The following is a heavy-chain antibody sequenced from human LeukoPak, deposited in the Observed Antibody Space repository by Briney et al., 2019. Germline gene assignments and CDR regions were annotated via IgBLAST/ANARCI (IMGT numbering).Heavy chain of an antibody. CDR3: ARLNSSGYYPYYFDY. J-gene: IGHJ4*02. Sequence: SETLSLTCTVSGDSISSSSYYWGWIRQPPGKGLEWIGSIYYSGSTYYNPSLKSRVTISVDTSKNQFSLKLSSVTAADTAVYYCARLNSSGYYPYYFDYWGQGTLVTVSS. CDR2: IYYSGST. CDR1: GDSISSSSYY. V-gene: IGHV4-39*01. D-gene: IGHD3-22*01.